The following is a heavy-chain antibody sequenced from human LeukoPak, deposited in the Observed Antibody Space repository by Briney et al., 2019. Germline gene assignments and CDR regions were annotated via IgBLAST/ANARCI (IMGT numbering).Heavy chain of an antibody. D-gene: IGHD3-16*01. CDR2: ISYDGSNK. V-gene: IGHV3-30*03. Sequence: GGSLRLSCAASGFTFSSYGMHWVRQAPGKGLEWVAVISYDGSNKYYADSVKGRFTISRDDSKNTLYLQMNSLKTEDTAVYYCTTRSAHLGVDYWGQGTLVTVSS. CDR3: TTRSAHLGVDY. CDR1: GFTFSSYG. J-gene: IGHJ4*02.